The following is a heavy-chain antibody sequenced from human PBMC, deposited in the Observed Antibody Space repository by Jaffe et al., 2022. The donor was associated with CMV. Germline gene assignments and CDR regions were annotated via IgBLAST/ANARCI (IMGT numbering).Heavy chain of an antibody. J-gene: IGHJ4*02. Sequence: EVQLVESGGGLVQPGGSLRLSCAASGFTFSSYAMSWVRQAPGKGLEWVSAISGSGGSTYYADSVKGRFTISRDNSKNTLYLQMNSLRAEDTAVYYCAKDIEGGGVAGTSHPFDYWGQGTLVTVSS. D-gene: IGHD6-19*01. CDR2: ISGSGGST. CDR1: GFTFSSYA. CDR3: AKDIEGGGVAGTSHPFDY. V-gene: IGHV3-23*04.